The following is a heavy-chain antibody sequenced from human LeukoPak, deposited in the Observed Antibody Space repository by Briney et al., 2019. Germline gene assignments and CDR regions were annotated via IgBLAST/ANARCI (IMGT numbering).Heavy chain of an antibody. D-gene: IGHD6-19*01. J-gene: IGHJ4*02. Sequence: PSETLSLTCTVSGGSISGYYWNWMRQPPGKGLVWIGYFYYSGSTNYNPSLRGRVTISVDTSKNQFSLTLTSVTAADTAVYYCAGGSGWLFDYWGQGIPVTVSP. CDR2: FYYSGST. CDR1: GGSISGYY. V-gene: IGHV4-59*01. CDR3: AGGSGWLFDY.